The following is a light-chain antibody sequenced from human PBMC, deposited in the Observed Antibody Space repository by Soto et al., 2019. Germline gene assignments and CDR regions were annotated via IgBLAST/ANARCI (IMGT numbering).Light chain of an antibody. V-gene: IGKV3-20*01. CDR3: QQYGSSPRP. CDR2: GAS. CDR1: QSVSSSY. J-gene: IGKJ1*01. Sequence: IMVPQSPSPLSVSLWELATLSWRASQSVSSSYLAWYQQKPGHAPRLLIYGASSRATGIPDRVSGSGSVTYFTLTITSLELEVFAVYYCQQYGSSPRPFGLGSRVDIK.